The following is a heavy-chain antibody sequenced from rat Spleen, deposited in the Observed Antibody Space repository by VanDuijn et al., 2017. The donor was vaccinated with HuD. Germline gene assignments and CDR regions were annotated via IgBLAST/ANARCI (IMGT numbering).Heavy chain of an antibody. CDR3: ARHAYYDGFYHWFFDF. J-gene: IGHJ1*01. CDR1: GFTFSDYN. V-gene: IGHV5-7*01. D-gene: IGHD1-12*03. CDR2: IIYDGSST. Sequence: EVQLVESGGGLVQPGRSLKLSCAASGFTFSDYNMAWVRQAPKKGLEWVATIIYDGSSTYYRDSVKGRFTISRDNAKSTLYLQMGSLRSEDTATYYCARHAYYDGFYHWFFDFWGPGTMVTVSS.